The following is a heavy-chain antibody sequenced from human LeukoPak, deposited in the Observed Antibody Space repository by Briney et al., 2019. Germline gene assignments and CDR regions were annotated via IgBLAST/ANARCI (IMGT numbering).Heavy chain of an antibody. CDR2: ISAYNGNT. J-gene: IGHJ4*02. Sequence: ASVKVSCKASGYTFTSYGISWVRQAPGQGLEWMGWISAYNGNTNYAQKLQGRVTMTTDTSTSTAYMELRSLRSDDTAVYYCARVKGSTYYYDSSDYYDYWGQGTLVTVSS. D-gene: IGHD3-22*01. V-gene: IGHV1-18*01. CDR3: ARVKGSTYYYDSSDYYDY. CDR1: GYTFTSYG.